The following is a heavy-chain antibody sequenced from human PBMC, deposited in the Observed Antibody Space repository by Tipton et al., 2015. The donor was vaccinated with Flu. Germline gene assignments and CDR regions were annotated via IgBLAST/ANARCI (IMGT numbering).Heavy chain of an antibody. CDR2: IKQDGSEK. J-gene: IGHJ4*02. V-gene: IGHV3-7*01. D-gene: IGHD1-26*01. Sequence: SLRLSCAASGFTFSSYWMSWVRQAPGKGLEWVANIKQDGSEKYYVDSVKGRFTISRDNAKNSLYLQMNSLRAEDTAVYYCARVLHSGSYGVDYWGQGTLVPVSS. CDR1: GFTFSSYW. CDR3: ARVLHSGSYGVDY.